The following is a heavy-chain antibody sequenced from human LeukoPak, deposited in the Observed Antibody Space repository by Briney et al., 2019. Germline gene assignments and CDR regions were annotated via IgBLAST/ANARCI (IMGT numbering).Heavy chain of an antibody. CDR3: ARLSGIAAAVGY. V-gene: IGHV1-2*02. D-gene: IGHD6-13*01. CDR2: INPNSGGT. J-gene: IGHJ4*02. Sequence: ASVKVSCKSSVYTFTSYYMRWVRQPSGQGREWMGWINPNSGGTNNAHKFQDRVTMTRDTYISTAYMELSRVRSDDTAVYYCARLSGIAAAVGYWGQGTLVTVSS. CDR1: VYTFTSYY.